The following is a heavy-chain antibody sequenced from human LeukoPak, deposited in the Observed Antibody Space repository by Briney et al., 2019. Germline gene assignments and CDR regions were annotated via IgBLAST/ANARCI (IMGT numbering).Heavy chain of an antibody. Sequence: GGSLRLSCAASGFTFSTYAMSWVRQAPGKGLEWVSLIGGSDGRTRYADSVKGRFTISRDNSKNTLYLEMNSLRAEDTAVYYCARATDYYDSSGYPSLFNWGQGTLVTVSS. D-gene: IGHD3-22*01. CDR3: ARATDYYDSSGYPSLFN. J-gene: IGHJ4*02. CDR1: GFTFSTYA. CDR2: IGGSDGRT. V-gene: IGHV3-23*01.